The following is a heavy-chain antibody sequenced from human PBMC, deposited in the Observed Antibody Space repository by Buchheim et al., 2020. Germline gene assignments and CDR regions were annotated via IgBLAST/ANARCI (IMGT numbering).Heavy chain of an antibody. CDR1: GFTFSSYG. CDR3: AKIQLWLRDLDY. Sequence: QVQLVESGGGVVQPGRSLRLSCAASGFTFSSYGMHWVRQAPGKGLEWVAVISYDGSNKYYADSVKGRFTISRDNSKNTLYLQMNSLRAEDTAVYYCAKIQLWLRDLDYWGQGTL. CDR2: ISYDGSNK. D-gene: IGHD5-18*01. J-gene: IGHJ4*02. V-gene: IGHV3-30*18.